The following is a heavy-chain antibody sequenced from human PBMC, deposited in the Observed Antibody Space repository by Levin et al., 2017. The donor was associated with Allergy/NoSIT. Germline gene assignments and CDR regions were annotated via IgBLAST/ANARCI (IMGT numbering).Heavy chain of an antibody. Sequence: GGSLRLSCAASGFTFSSYAMHWVRQAPGKGLEWVAVISYDGSNKYYADSVKGRFTISRDNSKNTLYLQMNSLRAEDTAVYYCARDRQQLVWYYYYGMDVWGQGTTVTVSS. CDR3: ARDRQQLVWYYYYGMDV. D-gene: IGHD6-13*01. CDR2: ISYDGSNK. CDR1: GFTFSSYA. J-gene: IGHJ6*02. V-gene: IGHV3-30-3*01.